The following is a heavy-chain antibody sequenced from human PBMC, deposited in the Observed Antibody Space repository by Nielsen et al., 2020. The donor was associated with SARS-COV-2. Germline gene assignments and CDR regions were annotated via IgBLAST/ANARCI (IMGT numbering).Heavy chain of an antibody. V-gene: IGHV4-34*01. Sequence: PGKGLEWIGEINHSGSTNYNPSLKSRVTISVDTSKNQFSLKLSSVTAADTAVYYCARSDGELHRYYYYYYGMDVWGQGTTVTVSS. CDR2: INHSGST. CDR3: ARSDGELHRYYYYYYGMDV. D-gene: IGHD1-7*01. J-gene: IGHJ6*02.